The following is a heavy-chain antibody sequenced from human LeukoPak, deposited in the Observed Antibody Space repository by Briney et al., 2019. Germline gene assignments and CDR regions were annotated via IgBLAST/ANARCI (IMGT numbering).Heavy chain of an antibody. Sequence: GGSLRLSCAASGFTFSSYSMNWVRQAPGKGLEWVSSISSSSSYIYYADSVKGRFTISRDNAKNSLYLQMNSLRAEDTAVYYCAKGVAVTNTYFQHWGQGTLVTVSS. D-gene: IGHD6-19*01. J-gene: IGHJ1*01. CDR2: ISSSSSYI. CDR1: GFTFSSYS. CDR3: AKGVAVTNTYFQH. V-gene: IGHV3-21*01.